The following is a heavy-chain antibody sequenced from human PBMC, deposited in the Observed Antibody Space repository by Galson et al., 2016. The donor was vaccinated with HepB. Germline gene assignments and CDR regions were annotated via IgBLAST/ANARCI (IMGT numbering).Heavy chain of an antibody. Sequence: SLRLSCAGSGFTFQGYSIHWVRQPPGKGLEWLTLISYDGIDKFYADSVKGRFTISRDNSNNTLYLVMNSLRTEDTAVYYCARDRGVTRNLGMDVWGQGTTVIVS. CDR1: GFTFQGYS. CDR2: ISYDGIDK. CDR3: ARDRGVTRNLGMDV. J-gene: IGHJ6*02. D-gene: IGHD3-10*01. V-gene: IGHV3-30-3*01.